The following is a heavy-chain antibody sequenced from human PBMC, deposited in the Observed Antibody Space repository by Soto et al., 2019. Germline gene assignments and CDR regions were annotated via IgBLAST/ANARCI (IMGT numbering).Heavy chain of an antibody. CDR1: GFTFSDYG. J-gene: IGHJ4*02. CDR2: VSYDGSDK. V-gene: IGHV3-30*18. CDR3: AKEGTLWPAEFDY. Sequence: PGGSLRLSCAASGFTFSDYGIHWVRQAPGKGLEWVAVVSYDGSDKYYVDSVKGRFTISRDNSKNTAFLQMNSLRPEDAGVYYCAKEGTLWPAEFDYWGQGTLVTVSS. D-gene: IGHD6-25*01.